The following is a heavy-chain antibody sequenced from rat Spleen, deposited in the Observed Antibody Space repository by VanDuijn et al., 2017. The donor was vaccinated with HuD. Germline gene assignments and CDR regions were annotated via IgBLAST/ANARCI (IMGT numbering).Heavy chain of an antibody. CDR2: ISYEVSTT. CDR1: GFTLSNYD. CDR3: TRGYYFDY. Sequence: EVQLVESGGGLVQPGRSMKLSCAASGFTLSNYDMVWVRQAPTKGLEWVASISYEVSTTYYRDSVKGRFTISRDNAKSTLYLQMGSLRSEDTATYYCTRGYYFDYWGQGVMVTVSS. V-gene: IGHV5-25*01. J-gene: IGHJ2*01.